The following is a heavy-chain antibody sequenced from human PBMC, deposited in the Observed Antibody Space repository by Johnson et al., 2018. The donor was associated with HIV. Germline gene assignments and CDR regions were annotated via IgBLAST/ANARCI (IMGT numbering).Heavy chain of an antibody. V-gene: IGHV3-7*01. CDR3: AREDCSSTRCSDWDSAFDI. CDR1: GFTFSDFR. D-gene: IGHD2-2*01. CDR2: INVDGREK. Sequence: VQLVESGGGLVQPGGSLRLSCTASGFTFSDFRMSWVRQAPGRGLEWVANINVDGREKYYVYSVEGRFTISRDKAKNPRFLQMNSLRAGDTAVYYCAREDCSSTRCSDWDSAFDIWGQGTMVTVSS. J-gene: IGHJ3*02.